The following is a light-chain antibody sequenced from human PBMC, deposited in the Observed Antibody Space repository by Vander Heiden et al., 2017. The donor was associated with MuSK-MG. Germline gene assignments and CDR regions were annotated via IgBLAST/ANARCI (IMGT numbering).Light chain of an antibody. CDR3: QRYLSPPWT. CDR2: GAS. Sequence: EIVLTQSPGTLSLSPGERATLSCRASQSLSSSNLAWYQQKPGQAPRVLIYGASGRAAGVPDRFSGSGSGIDFTLTISILEPEDFAVYYCQRYLSPPWTFGQGTKVEI. J-gene: IGKJ1*01. V-gene: IGKV3-20*01. CDR1: QSLSSSN.